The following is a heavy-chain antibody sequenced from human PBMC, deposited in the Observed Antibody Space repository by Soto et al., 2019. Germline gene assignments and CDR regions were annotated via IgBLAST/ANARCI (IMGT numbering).Heavy chain of an antibody. D-gene: IGHD2-2*01. Sequence: GESLKISCKGSGYSFTSYWIGWVRQMPGKGLEWMGIIYPGDSDTRYSPSFQGQVTISADKSISTAYLQWSSLKASDTAMYYCARSDQLLDYYYYGMDVWGQGTTVTVSS. CDR2: IYPGDSDT. V-gene: IGHV5-51*01. CDR1: GYSFTSYW. J-gene: IGHJ6*02. CDR3: ARSDQLLDYYYYGMDV.